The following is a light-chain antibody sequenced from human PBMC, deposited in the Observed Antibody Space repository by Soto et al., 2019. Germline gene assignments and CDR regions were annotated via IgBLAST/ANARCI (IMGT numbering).Light chain of an antibody. CDR3: ASFTSGETPDV. J-gene: IGLJ1*01. V-gene: IGLV2-14*03. Sequence: QSALTQPASVSGSPGQSITISCTGTPSDIGYYDYVSWYQKHPGKAPKLMIYDVTNRPSGVSDRFSGSNSGNTASLTISGLQAEDEADYYCASFTSGETPDVFGTGTKLTVL. CDR1: PSDIGYYDY. CDR2: DVT.